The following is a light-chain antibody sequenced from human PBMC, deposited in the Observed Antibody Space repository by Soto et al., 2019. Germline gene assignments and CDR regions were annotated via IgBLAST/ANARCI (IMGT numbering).Light chain of an antibody. CDR3: CSYAGSYTYV. Sequence: QSVLTQPRSVSGSPGQSVTISCTGTSSDVGGYNYVSWYQQHPGKAPKLMIYDVSKRPSGVPDRFSGSKSGNTASLTISGLQAEDEADYYRCSYAGSYTYVFGTGTKLTVL. J-gene: IGLJ1*01. CDR2: DVS. V-gene: IGLV2-11*01. CDR1: SSDVGGYNY.